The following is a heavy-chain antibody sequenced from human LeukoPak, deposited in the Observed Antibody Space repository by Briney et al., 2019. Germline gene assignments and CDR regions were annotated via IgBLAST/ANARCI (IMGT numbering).Heavy chain of an antibody. CDR1: GYTFTGYY. V-gene: IGHV1-2*04. CDR3: ARALLKDFWSGYYRTSNYYYYGMDV. J-gene: IGHJ6*02. Sequence: GASVKVSCKASGYTFTGYYMHWVRQAPGQGLEWMGWINPNSGGTNYAQKFQGWVTMTRDTSISTAYMELSSLRSEDTAVYYCARALLKDFWSGYYRTSNYYYYGMDVWGQGTTVTVSS. CDR2: INPNSGGT. D-gene: IGHD3-3*01.